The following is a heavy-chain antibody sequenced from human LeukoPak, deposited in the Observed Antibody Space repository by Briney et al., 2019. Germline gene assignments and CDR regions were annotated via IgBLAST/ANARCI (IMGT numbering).Heavy chain of an antibody. CDR3: ARGRGIYSSSWSWFDP. CDR1: GGSLNSSNW. Sequence: KPSGTLSLTCAVSGGSLNSSNWWSWVRQPPGKGLEWIGEIYHSGSTNYNPSLKSRVTISVDKSKNQFSLKVSSVTAADTAMYYCARGRGIYSSSWSWFDPWGQGTLVTVSS. J-gene: IGHJ5*02. CDR2: IYHSGST. V-gene: IGHV4-4*02. D-gene: IGHD6-13*01.